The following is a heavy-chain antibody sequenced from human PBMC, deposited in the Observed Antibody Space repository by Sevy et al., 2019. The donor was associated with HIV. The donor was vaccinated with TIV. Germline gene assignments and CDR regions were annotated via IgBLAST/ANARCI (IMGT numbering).Heavy chain of an antibody. Sequence: ASVKVSCKASGYTFTDYYLHWVRQAPGQGLEWMTYINPNTGVKNYAQKFRGRVTMTTDTSINTVYMELTRLTSDDTAVYFCARVRVIFDYWGQGTLVTVSS. CDR2: INPNTGVK. J-gene: IGHJ4*02. V-gene: IGHV1-2*02. CDR1: GYTFTDYY. CDR3: ARVRVIFDY.